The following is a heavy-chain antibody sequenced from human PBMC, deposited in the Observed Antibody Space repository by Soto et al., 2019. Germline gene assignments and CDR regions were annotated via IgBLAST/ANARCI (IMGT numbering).Heavy chain of an antibody. CDR1: GFTFSSYA. CDR2: ISYDGSNK. J-gene: IGHJ4*02. CDR3: ARDTSNYYDSSGYCNY. Sequence: GGSLRLSCAASGFTFSSYAMHWVRQAPGKGLEWVAVISYDGSNKYYADSVKGRFTISRDNSKNTLYLQMNSLRAEDTAVYYCARDTSNYYDSSGYCNYWGQGTLVTVSS. D-gene: IGHD3-22*01. V-gene: IGHV3-30-3*01.